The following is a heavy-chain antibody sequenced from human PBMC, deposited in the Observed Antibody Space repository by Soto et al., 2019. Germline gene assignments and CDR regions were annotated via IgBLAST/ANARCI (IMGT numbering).Heavy chain of an antibody. V-gene: IGHV3-13*05. D-gene: IGHD3-10*01. CDR1: GFTIRNYD. J-gene: IGHJ6*02. Sequence: PGGSLTLSCAASGFTIRNYDVHWVRQTRGKGLEWVSGIGDIDDPYYADSVKGRFTISREIAKNSLYLQMDGLRAGDSAVYYCARGPPRVRERTYYYRMDVWGQGTTVTVSS. CDR2: IGDIDDP. CDR3: ARGPPRVRERTYYYRMDV.